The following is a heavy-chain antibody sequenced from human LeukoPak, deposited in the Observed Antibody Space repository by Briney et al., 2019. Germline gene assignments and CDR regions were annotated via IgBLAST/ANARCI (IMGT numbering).Heavy chain of an antibody. Sequence: PGGSLRLSCAASGFTFSSYSMNWVRQAPGKGLEWVSSISSSSSYIYYADSVKGRFTISRDNAKNSLYLQMNSLRAEDTAVYYCARDLGYYYDSSGYPIDYWGQGTLVTVSS. CDR2: ISSSSSYI. CDR3: ARDLGYYYDSSGYPIDY. V-gene: IGHV3-21*01. J-gene: IGHJ4*02. CDR1: GFTFSSYS. D-gene: IGHD3-22*01.